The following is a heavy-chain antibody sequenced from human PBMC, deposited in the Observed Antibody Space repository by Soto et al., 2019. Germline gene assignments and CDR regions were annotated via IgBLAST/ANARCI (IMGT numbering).Heavy chain of an antibody. D-gene: IGHD4-17*01. CDR2: IYYSGRT. V-gene: IGHV4-59*08. J-gene: IGHJ4*02. CDR1: GGSISSYY. Sequence: SETLSLTCTVSGGSISSYYWSWIRQPPGKGMEWIGYIYYSGRTNYNPSLKSRVTISVDTSKNKYSLKLSAGTAADTAVYYCASRYGGTLDFWGQGTLVTVSS. CDR3: ASRYGGTLDF.